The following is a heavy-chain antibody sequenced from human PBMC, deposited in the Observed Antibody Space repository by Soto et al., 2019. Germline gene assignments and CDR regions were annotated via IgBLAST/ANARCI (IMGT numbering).Heavy chain of an antibody. J-gene: IGHJ4*02. D-gene: IGHD2-21*02. CDR3: ARALRAYCGGDCYSAYFDY. CDR1: GGSISSYY. V-gene: IGHV4-59*01. Sequence: SETLSLTCTVSGGSISSYYWSWIRQPPGKGLEWIGYIYYSGSTNYNPSLKSRVTISVDTSKNQFSLKLSSVTAADTAVYYCARALRAYCGGDCYSAYFDYWGQGTLVTVSS. CDR2: IYYSGST.